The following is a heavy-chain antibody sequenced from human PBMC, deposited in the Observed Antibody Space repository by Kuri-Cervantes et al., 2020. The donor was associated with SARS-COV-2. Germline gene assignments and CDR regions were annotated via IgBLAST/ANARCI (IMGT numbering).Heavy chain of an antibody. J-gene: IGHJ3*02. D-gene: IGHD6-19*01. CDR2: IKQDGSEE. CDR3: ARSLLSAWLVMSAFDM. V-gene: IGHV3-7*01. Sequence: GESLKISCAASEFTFSNYWMTWVRQAPGKGLEWVANIKQDGSEEYYVDSLRGRFTISRDNAKNSLYLQLNNLRAEDTAVYYCARSLLSAWLVMSAFDMWGQGTMVTVSS. CDR1: EFTFSNYW.